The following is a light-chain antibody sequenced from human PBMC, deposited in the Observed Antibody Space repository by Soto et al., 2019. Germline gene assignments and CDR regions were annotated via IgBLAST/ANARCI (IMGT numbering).Light chain of an antibody. CDR2: AAS. V-gene: IGKV1-27*01. J-gene: IGKJ5*01. Sequence: DIQMTQSPSSLSASVGNRVSITCRASQGISNYLAWYQQKPGKAPKVLIYAASTLQPGVPSRFSGSGSGTDFTLTINSLQPDDIATYYCQNYDSAPITFGQGTRLAI. CDR3: QNYDSAPIT. CDR1: QGISNY.